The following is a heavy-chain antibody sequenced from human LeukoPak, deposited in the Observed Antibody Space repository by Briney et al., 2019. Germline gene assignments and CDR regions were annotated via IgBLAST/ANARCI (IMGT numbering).Heavy chain of an antibody. CDR2: INHSGST. V-gene: IGHV4-34*01. CDR1: GGSFSGYY. D-gene: IGHD3-10*01. CDR3: ARRSLSTMVRGVIRYYYYGMDV. Sequence: PETLSLTCAVYGGSFSGYYWSWIRQPPGKGLEWIGEINHSGSTNYNPSLKSRVTISVDTSKNQFSLKLSSVTAADTAVYYCARRSLSTMVRGVIRYYYYGMDVWGQGTTVTVSS. J-gene: IGHJ6*02.